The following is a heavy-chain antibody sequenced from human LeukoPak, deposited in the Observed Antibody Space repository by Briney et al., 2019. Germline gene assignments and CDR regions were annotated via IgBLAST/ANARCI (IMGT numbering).Heavy chain of an antibody. Sequence: GGSLRLSCAASGFTFSSYSMNWVRQAPGKGLEWVSSVSTSSSYIYYADSVKGRFTISRDNAKKSLYLQMNSLRAEDTAVYYCARDRGPITTDYFDYWGQGTLVTVSS. D-gene: IGHD1-20*01. V-gene: IGHV3-21*01. CDR3: ARDRGPITTDYFDY. CDR2: VSTSSSYI. J-gene: IGHJ4*02. CDR1: GFTFSSYS.